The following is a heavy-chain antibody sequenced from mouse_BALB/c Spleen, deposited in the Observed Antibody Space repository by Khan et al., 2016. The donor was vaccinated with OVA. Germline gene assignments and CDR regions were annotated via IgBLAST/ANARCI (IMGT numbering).Heavy chain of an antibody. D-gene: IGHD2-3*01. V-gene: IGHV14-1*02. CDR3: TRDGYSPWFAY. CDR1: GFNIKDYY. J-gene: IGHJ3*01. CDR2: IDPENGNT. Sequence: EVKLVESGAELVRPGALVKLSCKASGFNIKDYYIHWVKQRPEQGLEWIGGIDPENGNTIYDPKFQGQASITADTSSNTAYLKLSSLTSEDTAVYYCTRDGYSPWFAYWGQGTLVTVSA.